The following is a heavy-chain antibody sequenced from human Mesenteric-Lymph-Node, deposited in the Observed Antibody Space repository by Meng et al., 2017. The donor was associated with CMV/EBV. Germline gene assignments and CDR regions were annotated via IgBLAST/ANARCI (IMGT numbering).Heavy chain of an antibody. J-gene: IGHJ4*02. Sequence: CTVAGGFISGNSYYGAWIRQPPGKGVEWVRSIYYSGSTVYGPSLKSRVTISVDTSRNQFYLRLDSVTAADTAVYYCARNITAGYFDYWGPGTLVTVSS. CDR3: ARNITAGYFDY. D-gene: IGHD2/OR15-2a*01. CDR1: GGFISGNSYY. CDR2: IYYSGST. V-gene: IGHV4-39*01.